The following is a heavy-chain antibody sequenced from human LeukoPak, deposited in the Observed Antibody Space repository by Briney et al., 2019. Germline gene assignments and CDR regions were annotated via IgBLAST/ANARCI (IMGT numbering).Heavy chain of an antibody. CDR1: GFSFGSYS. Sequence: GGSLRLSCAASGFSFGSYSMNWVRQAPGKGLEWVSSISSTSRSSYIFYAESVEGRLTISRDNTKNSLFLQMNSLIAEDTAVYYCARGYIDNLGYSPRSAFDKWGQGTLVTVSS. D-gene: IGHD3-22*01. CDR3: ARGYIDNLGYSPRSAFDK. V-gene: IGHV3-21*01. J-gene: IGHJ4*02. CDR2: ISSTSRSSYI.